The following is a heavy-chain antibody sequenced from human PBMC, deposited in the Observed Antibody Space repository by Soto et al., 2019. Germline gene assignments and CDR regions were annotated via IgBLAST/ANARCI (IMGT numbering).Heavy chain of an antibody. Sequence: QVQLVESGGGVVQPGRSLRLSCAASGFTFSSYGMHWVRQAPGKGLEWVAVISYDGSDKYYADSVKGRFTISRDNSKNTLYLQMNSLRAEDTAVYYCATDLSGRYYFDYWGQGTLVTVSS. CDR3: ATDLSGRYYFDY. D-gene: IGHD1-26*01. V-gene: IGHV3-30*03. CDR2: ISYDGSDK. CDR1: GFTFSSYG. J-gene: IGHJ4*02.